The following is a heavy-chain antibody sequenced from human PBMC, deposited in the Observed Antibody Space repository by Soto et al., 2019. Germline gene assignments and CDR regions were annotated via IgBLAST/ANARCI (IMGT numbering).Heavy chain of an antibody. CDR2: IYPGDSDT. D-gene: IGHD3-10*01. Sequence: GASLKISCKGSGYGFTSYWIGWVRQMPGKGLEWMGIIYPGDSDTRYSPSFQGQVTISADKSISTAYLQWSSLKASDTAMYYCVTRSGSGSYTHYYYYYMDVWGKGTTVTVSS. V-gene: IGHV5-51*01. CDR3: VTRSGSGSYTHYYYYYMDV. J-gene: IGHJ6*03. CDR1: GYGFTSYW.